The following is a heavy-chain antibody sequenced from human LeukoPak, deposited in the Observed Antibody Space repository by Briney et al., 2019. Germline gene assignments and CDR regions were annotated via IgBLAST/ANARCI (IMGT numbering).Heavy chain of an antibody. V-gene: IGHV3-7*04. CDR1: GFTFSSYW. Sequence: GGSLRLSCAASGFTFSSYWMSWVRQAPGKGLEWVANIKQDGSEKYYVDSVKGRFTISRDNAKNSLYLQMNSLRAEDTAVYYCARGVVIAPQTFDYWGQGTLVTVSS. J-gene: IGHJ4*02. CDR2: IKQDGSEK. D-gene: IGHD2-21*01. CDR3: ARGVVIAPQTFDY.